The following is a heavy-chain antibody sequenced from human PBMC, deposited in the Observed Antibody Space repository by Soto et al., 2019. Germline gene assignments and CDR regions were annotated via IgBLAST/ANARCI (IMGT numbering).Heavy chain of an antibody. J-gene: IGHJ4*02. D-gene: IGHD3-10*01. Sequence: TLSLTCTVSGGSISSGDYYWSWIRQPPGKGLEWIGNIYYSGSTYYNPSLKSRVTISVDTSKKQFPLKLSSVTAADTAVYYCASRKSSPYFDYWGQGTLVPVSS. CDR2: IYYSGST. CDR1: GGSISSGDYY. CDR3: ASRKSSPYFDY. V-gene: IGHV4-30-4*01.